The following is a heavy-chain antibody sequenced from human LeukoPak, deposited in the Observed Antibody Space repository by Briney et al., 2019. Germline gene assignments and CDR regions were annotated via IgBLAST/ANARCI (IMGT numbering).Heavy chain of an antibody. Sequence: GGSLRLSCAASGFTFSSYWMSWVRQAPGKGLEWVANIKQDGSEKYYVDSVKGRFTISRDNAKNSLYLQMNSLRAEDTAVYYCAKELSGSGSHNDYWGQGTLVTVSS. J-gene: IGHJ4*02. V-gene: IGHV3-7*03. D-gene: IGHD3-10*01. CDR1: GFTFSSYW. CDR2: IKQDGSEK. CDR3: AKELSGSGSHNDY.